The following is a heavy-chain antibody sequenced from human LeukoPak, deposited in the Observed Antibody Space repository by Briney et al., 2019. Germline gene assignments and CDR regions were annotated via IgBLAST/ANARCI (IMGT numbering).Heavy chain of an antibody. CDR2: IASAGAT. CDR3: VTGAEGWAY. D-gene: IGHD1-26*01. Sequence: PGGSLRLSCAASGFSFSSSDMHWVRQATGKGLEWVSGIASAGATFYAGSVRGRFTTTREIAKNTLYLQMNSLRAEDTAMYHCVTGAEGWAYWGQGALVTVSS. CDR1: GFSFSSSD. V-gene: IGHV3-13*01. J-gene: IGHJ4*02.